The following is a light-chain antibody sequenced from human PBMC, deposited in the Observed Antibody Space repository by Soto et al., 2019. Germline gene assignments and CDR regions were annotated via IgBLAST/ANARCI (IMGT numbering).Light chain of an antibody. J-gene: IGLJ1*01. CDR3: SSYTSGSTSYV. Sequence: QSALTQPASVSGSPGQSITISCTGTSSDVGDYNYVSWYQHHPGKAPKLMIYEVTNRPSGVSNRFSGSKSGNTASLAISGLQADDEADYYCSSYTSGSTSYVFGTGTKVT. CDR1: SSDVGDYNY. CDR2: EVT. V-gene: IGLV2-14*01.